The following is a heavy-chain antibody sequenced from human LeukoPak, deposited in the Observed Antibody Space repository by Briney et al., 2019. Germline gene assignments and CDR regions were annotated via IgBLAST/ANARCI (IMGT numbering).Heavy chain of an antibody. Sequence: GGSLRLSCAASGFTFDDYGMSSVRQAPGKGLEWVSGINWSSGSTGYADSVKGRFTLSRDNAKNSLYLQMNSLRAEDTALYYCARDQKKYYYMDVWGKGTTVTVSS. V-gene: IGHV3-20*04. CDR3: ARDQKKYYYMDV. J-gene: IGHJ6*03. CDR1: GFTFDDYG. CDR2: INWSSGST.